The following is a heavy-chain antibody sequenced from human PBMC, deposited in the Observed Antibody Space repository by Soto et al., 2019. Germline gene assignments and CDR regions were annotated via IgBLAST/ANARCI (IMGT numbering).Heavy chain of an antibody. CDR2: VYYTGST. CDR1: GDSISGSY. CDR3: ARSVAVPGAHIDY. Sequence: SETLSLTCSVSGDSISGSYWSWIRQSPGKGLEWLGYVYYTGSTNYSPSLRSRVSISVDTSKNEFSLRLSSVTAADTAVYFCARSVAVPGAHIDYWGQGTQVTVSS. J-gene: IGHJ4*02. V-gene: IGHV4-59*01. D-gene: IGHD6-19*01.